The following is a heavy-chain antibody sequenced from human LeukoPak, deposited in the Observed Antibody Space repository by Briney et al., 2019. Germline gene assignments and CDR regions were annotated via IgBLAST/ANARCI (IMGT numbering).Heavy chain of an antibody. Sequence: GGSLRLSCAASGFTFNKYSMNWVRQAPRKGLEWVSAISGSGGSTYYADSVKGRFTISRDNSKNTLYLQMNSLRAEDTAIYYCARAAYSSNWYSMFYFDYWGQGTLVTVS. CDR3: ARAAYSSNWYSMFYFDY. J-gene: IGHJ4*02. CDR1: GFTFNKYS. D-gene: IGHD6-13*01. CDR2: ISGSGGST. V-gene: IGHV3-23*01.